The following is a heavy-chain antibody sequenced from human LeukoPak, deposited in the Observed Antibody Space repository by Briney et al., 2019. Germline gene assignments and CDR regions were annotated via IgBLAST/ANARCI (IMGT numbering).Heavy chain of an antibody. Sequence: GGSLRGSCAASGFTFSSYGMHWVRQAPGKGLEWVAVIWYDGSNKYYADSVKGRFTISRDNSKNTLYLQMNSLRAEHTAVYYCARDLRDIVVVPAAMQAGGYGMDVWGQGTTVTVSS. D-gene: IGHD2-2*01. V-gene: IGHV3-33*01. CDR2: IWYDGSNK. CDR3: ARDLRDIVVVPAAMQAGGYGMDV. CDR1: GFTFSSYG. J-gene: IGHJ6*02.